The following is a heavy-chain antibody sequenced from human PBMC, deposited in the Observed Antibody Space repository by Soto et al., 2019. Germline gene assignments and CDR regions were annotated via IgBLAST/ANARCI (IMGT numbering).Heavy chain of an antibody. D-gene: IGHD3-16*01. Sequence: PGVSLRLSCAASGFTFSSYAMSWVRQAPGKGLEWVSAISGSGGSTYYADSVKGRFTISRDNSENTLYLQMNSLRAEDTAVYYCAKEFRGGSHYSYYYMDVWGKGTRVTVSS. CDR2: ISGSGGST. CDR1: GFTFSSYA. J-gene: IGHJ6*03. CDR3: AKEFRGGSHYSYYYMDV. V-gene: IGHV3-23*01.